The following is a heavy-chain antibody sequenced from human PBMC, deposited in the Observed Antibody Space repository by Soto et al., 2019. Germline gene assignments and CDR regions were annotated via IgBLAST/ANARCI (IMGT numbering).Heavy chain of an antibody. CDR3: AKGALSTYGMDV. CDR1: GFTFSSYA. Sequence: GGSLRLSCAASGFTFSSYAMSWVRQAPGKGLEWVSSLSWSGGTIYYADSVKGRFPISRDNSKNTLYLQMNSLRAEDTAIYYCAKGALSTYGMDVWGQGTTVTVSS. V-gene: IGHV3-23*01. CDR2: LSWSGGTI. J-gene: IGHJ6*02.